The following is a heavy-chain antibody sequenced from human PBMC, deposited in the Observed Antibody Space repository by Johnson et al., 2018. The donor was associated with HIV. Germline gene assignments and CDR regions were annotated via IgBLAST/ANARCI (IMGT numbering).Heavy chain of an antibody. D-gene: IGHD3-22*01. V-gene: IGHV3-30-3*01. CDR1: GFTFSSYA. J-gene: IGHJ3*02. CDR2: ISYDGSNK. CDR3: ARSSGYYGTDAFDI. Sequence: QVQLVESGGGVVQPGRSLRLSCAASGFTFSSYAMHWVRQAPGKGLEWVAVISYDGSNKYYADPVKGRFTISRDKSKNTLYLQMNSLRPEDTAVYYCARSSGYYGTDAFDIWGQGTMVTVSS.